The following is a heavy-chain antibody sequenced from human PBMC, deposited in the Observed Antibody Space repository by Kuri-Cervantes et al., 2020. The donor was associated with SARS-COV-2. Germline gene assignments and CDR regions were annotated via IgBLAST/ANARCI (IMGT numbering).Heavy chain of an antibody. CDR2: TYYSGIT. V-gene: IGHV4-59*01. CDR1: SGYISSYY. Sequence: SETLSLTCTVSSGYISSYYGSWIRQPPGKGLEWIGYTYYSGITNYNPSFKTRVTISVDTSKNQFSLKLSSVTAADTAVYYCARAGYYFDYWCQGTLVTVSS. CDR3: ARAGYYFDY. J-gene: IGHJ4*02.